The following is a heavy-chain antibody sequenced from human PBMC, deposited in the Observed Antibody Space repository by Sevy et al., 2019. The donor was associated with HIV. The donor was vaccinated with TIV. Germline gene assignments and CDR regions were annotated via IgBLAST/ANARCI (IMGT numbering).Heavy chain of an antibody. Sequence: GESLKISCAASGFTVSSNYMSWVRQAPGKGLEWVSVIYSGGSTYYADSVKGRFTISRDNSKNTLYLQMNSLRAEDTAVYYCATAAPHDAFDIWGQGTMVTVSS. V-gene: IGHV3-53*01. CDR1: GFTVSSNY. CDR2: IYSGGST. CDR3: ATAAPHDAFDI. J-gene: IGHJ3*02.